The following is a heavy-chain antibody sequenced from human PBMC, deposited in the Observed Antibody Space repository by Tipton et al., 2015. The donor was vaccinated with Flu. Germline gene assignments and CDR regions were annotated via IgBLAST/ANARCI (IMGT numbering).Heavy chain of an antibody. Sequence: VQLVQSGGGLVQPGRSLGLSCAASGFTFTNAWMIWVRQAPGKGLEWVGRIKTTAAGGTTDYAAPVTGRFTISRDDSKNTLFLQMNSLKIEDTAVYYCTTRRPYYDILTGGGGRDYWGQGTLVTVSS. CDR3: TTRRPYYDILTGGGGRDY. V-gene: IGHV3-15*01. CDR1: GFTFTNAW. D-gene: IGHD3-9*01. CDR2: IKTTAAGGTT. J-gene: IGHJ4*02.